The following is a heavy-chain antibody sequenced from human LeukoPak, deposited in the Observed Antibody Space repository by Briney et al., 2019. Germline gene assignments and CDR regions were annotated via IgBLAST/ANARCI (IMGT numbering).Heavy chain of an antibody. CDR1: GGSISSGGYY. D-gene: IGHD3-10*01. CDR3: ARVPYDGEFDY. V-gene: IGHV4-30-4*08. J-gene: IGHJ4*02. CDR2: INHSGST. Sequence: SQTLSLTCTVSGGSISSGGYYWSWIRQPPGKGLEWIGEINHSGSTNYNPSLKSRVTISVDTSKNQFSLQLNSVTPEDTAVYYCARVPYDGEFDYWGQGTLVTVSS.